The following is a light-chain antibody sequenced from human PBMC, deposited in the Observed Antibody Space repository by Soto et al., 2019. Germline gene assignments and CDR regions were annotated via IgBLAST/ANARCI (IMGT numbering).Light chain of an antibody. Sequence: DIQMTQSPSTLSASVGDRVTITCRSSQSISSCLSLYQQKPEKAPKLLIYDASSLESGVPSRFRVSGSGTEFTITTSSLQPDDFATYYCQQYNSYLMYTFGQGTKLEIK. CDR3: QQYNSYLMYT. J-gene: IGKJ2*01. CDR2: DAS. V-gene: IGKV1-5*01. CDR1: QSISSC.